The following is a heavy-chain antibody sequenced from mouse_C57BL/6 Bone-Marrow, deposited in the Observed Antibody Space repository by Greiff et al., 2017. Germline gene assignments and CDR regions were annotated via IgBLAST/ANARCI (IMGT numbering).Heavy chain of an antibody. V-gene: IGHV1-64*01. CDR2: IHPNSGST. J-gene: IGHJ2*01. CDR3: ARVNY. CDR1: GFNIKDDY. Sequence: VQLQQSGAELVRPGASVKLSCTASGFNIKDDYMHWVKQRPGQGLEWIGMIHPNSGSTNYNEKFKSKATLTVDKSSSTAYMQLSSLTSEDSAVYYCARVNYWGQGTTLTVSS. D-gene: IGHD2-2*01.